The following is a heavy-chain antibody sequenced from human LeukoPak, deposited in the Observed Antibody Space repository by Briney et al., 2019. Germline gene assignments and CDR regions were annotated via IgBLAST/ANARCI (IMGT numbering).Heavy chain of an antibody. J-gene: IGHJ4*02. CDR1: GGSISSSSYY. Sequence: SETLSLTCTVSGGSISSSSYYWGWIRQPPGKGLEWIGSIYYSGSTYYNPSLKSRVTISVDTSKNQFSLQLNSVTPEDTAVYYCARDLQGSITIFGVAGIDYWGQGTLVTVSS. V-gene: IGHV4-39*07. CDR3: ARDLQGSITIFGVAGIDY. CDR2: IYYSGST. D-gene: IGHD3-3*01.